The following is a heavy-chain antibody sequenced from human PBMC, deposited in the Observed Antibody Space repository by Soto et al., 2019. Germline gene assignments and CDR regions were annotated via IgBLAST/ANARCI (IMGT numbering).Heavy chain of an antibody. V-gene: IGHV1-46*01. D-gene: IGHD3-10*01. CDR1: GYTFTNYY. Sequence: QVQLVQSGAEVKKPGTSVKVSCKASGYTFTNYYIHWVRQAPGQGLEWMGIINPKSSGTTYAQKFQGRITMTGDTSTSTVYMELNSLRSEDTAVYYCARDQSVLLWFGEFPHYYYYYGMDLWGQGTTVTVSS. J-gene: IGHJ6*02. CDR2: INPKSSGT. CDR3: ARDQSVLLWFGEFPHYYYYYGMDL.